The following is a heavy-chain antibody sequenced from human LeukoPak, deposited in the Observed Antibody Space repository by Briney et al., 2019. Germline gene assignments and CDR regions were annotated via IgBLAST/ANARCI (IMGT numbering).Heavy chain of an antibody. CDR2: INPNSGVT. Sequence: ASVEVSCKASGYTFSGYYIHWVRQGPGQGLEWMGWINPNSGVTDYAQKFQGRVTMTRDTSISTAYMELSRLSSDDTAVYYCARHIGHGAFDIWGQVTMVTVSS. CDR3: ARHIGHGAFDI. J-gene: IGHJ3*02. CDR1: GYTFSGYY. V-gene: IGHV1-2*02.